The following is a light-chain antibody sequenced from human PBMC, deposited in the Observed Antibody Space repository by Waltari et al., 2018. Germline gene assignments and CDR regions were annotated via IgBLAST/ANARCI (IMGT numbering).Light chain of an antibody. CDR3: TSYAGGNNLGV. V-gene: IGLV2-8*01. Sequence: QSALTQPPSASGSPGQSITISCTGTSSDVGGYNYVSCYQQYPGEAPKLIIYEINKRPSGVPHRFSGPKSGNTASLTVSGLQAEDEADYYCTSYAGGNNLGVFGGGTKVTVL. CDR1: SSDVGGYNY. CDR2: EIN. J-gene: IGLJ3*02.